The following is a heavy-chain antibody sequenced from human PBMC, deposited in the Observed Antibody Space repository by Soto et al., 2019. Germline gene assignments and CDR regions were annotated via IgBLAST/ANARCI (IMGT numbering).Heavy chain of an antibody. CDR3: ARLGASSEYYDFWSGYYRGWFDP. CDR1: GYSFTSYW. V-gene: IGHV5-51*01. J-gene: IGHJ5*02. Sequence: GESLKISCKGSGYSFTSYWIGWVRQMPGKGLEWMGIIYPGDSDTRYSPSFQGQVTISADKSISTAYLQWSSLKASDTAMYYCARLGASSEYYDFWSGYYRGWFDPWGQGTLVTVSS. D-gene: IGHD3-3*01. CDR2: IYPGDSDT.